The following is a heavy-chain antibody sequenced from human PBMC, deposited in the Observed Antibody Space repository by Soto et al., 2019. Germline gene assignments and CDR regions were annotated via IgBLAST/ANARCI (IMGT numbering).Heavy chain of an antibody. D-gene: IGHD2-15*01. CDR2: IKTKGEGGPT. CDR3: TTGSVEGV. CDR1: GLPISNAW. V-gene: IGHV3-15*07. Sequence: EVQLVESGGGFIQPGGSLRLSCAASGLPISNAWMNWVRQAPGKGLEWVGRIKTKGEGGPTDYAAAVKGRVTVSRDDSTNTLHLQMNSLKTEDTAVYYCTTGSVEGVWGQGTKVTVSS. J-gene: IGHJ6*02.